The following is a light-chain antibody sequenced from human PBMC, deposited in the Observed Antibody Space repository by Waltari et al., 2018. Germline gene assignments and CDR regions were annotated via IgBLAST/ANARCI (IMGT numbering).Light chain of an antibody. CDR1: TSAVGSYHY. CDR2: DVY. J-gene: IGLJ2*01. Sequence: QSALTQPASVSGSPGQTITIPCTGTTSAVGSYHYVSWYQRHPGKAPKLIIYDVYIWPSGVSSRFSGSKSGNTASLTISGLQAEDEGDYYCSSYTDDTTLDVIFGGGTKLTVL. V-gene: IGLV2-14*03. CDR3: SSYTDDTTLDVI.